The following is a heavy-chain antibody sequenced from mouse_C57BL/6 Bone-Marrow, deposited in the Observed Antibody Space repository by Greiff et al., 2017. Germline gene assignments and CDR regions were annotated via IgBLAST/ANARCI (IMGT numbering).Heavy chain of an antibody. Sequence: QVQLKQPGAELVKPGASVKLSCKASGYTFTSYWMHWVKQRPGQGLEWIGMIHPNSGSTNYNEKFKSKATLTVDKSSSTADMQLSSLTSEDSAVYYWERRRGWLYAMDYWGQGTSVTVSS. CDR2: IHPNSGST. D-gene: IGHD1-1*02. V-gene: IGHV1-64*01. CDR3: ERRRGWLYAMDY. CDR1: GYTFTSYW. J-gene: IGHJ4*01.